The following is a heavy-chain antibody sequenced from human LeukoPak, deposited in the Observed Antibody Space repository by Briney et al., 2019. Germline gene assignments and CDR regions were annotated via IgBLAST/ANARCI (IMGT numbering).Heavy chain of an antibody. V-gene: IGHV3-21*01. Sequence: GGSLRLSCAASGFTFSSYSMNWVRQAPGEGLEWVSSISSSSSYIYYADSVKGRFTISRDNAKNSLYLQMNSLRAEDTAVYYCARGSDYGDYDFDYWGQGTLVTVSS. CDR2: ISSSSSYI. CDR3: ARGSDYGDYDFDY. D-gene: IGHD4-17*01. J-gene: IGHJ4*02. CDR1: GFTFSSYS.